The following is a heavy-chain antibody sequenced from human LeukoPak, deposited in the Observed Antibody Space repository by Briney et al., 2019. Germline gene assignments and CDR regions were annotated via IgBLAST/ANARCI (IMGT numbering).Heavy chain of an antibody. V-gene: IGHV3-23*01. CDR1: GFTFSTYW. Sequence: PGGSLRLSCAGSGFTFSTYWIHWVRQAPGKGLEWVSAISGSGGSTYYADSVKGRFTISRDNSKNTLYLEMNRLRADDTAVYYCAKDTAQGYTFGTIEQDYWGQGTLVTVAS. J-gene: IGHJ4*02. CDR3: AKDTAQGYTFGTIEQDY. D-gene: IGHD5-12*01. CDR2: ISGSGGST.